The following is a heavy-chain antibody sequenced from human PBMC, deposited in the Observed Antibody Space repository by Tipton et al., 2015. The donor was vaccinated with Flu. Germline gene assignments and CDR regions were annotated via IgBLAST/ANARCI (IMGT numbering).Heavy chain of an antibody. Sequence: TLSLTCTVSGGSISSYYWSWIRQPPGKGLEWIGYIYYSGSTNYNPSLKSRVTISVDTSKNQFSLKLSSVTAADTAVYYCARQRTSWYNWNDALYYYYMDVWGKGTTVTVSS. CDR3: ARQRTSWYNWNDALYYYYMDV. CDR2: IYYSGST. V-gene: IGHV4-59*08. CDR1: GGSISSYY. J-gene: IGHJ6*03. D-gene: IGHD1-20*01.